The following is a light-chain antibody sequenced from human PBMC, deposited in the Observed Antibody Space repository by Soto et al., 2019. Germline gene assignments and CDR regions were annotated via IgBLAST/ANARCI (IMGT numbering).Light chain of an antibody. J-gene: IGLJ2*01. CDR1: SSDVGDYNY. Sequence: QPVLTQPPSASGSPGQSVTISCTGISSDVGDYNYVSWYQQHPGKVPKLMIYEVSKRPSGVPDRFSGSKSGNTASLTVSGLQAEDEADYYCSSYAGSNNLGFGGGTELTGL. CDR3: SSYAGSNNLG. V-gene: IGLV2-8*01. CDR2: EVS.